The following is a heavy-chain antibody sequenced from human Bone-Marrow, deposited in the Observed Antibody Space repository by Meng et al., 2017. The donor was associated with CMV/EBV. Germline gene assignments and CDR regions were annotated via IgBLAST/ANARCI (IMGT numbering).Heavy chain of an antibody. J-gene: IGHJ4*02. Sequence: VVSGRCSAQPGVSLKLAGSVSGFTFSSYGMHLVRQAPGKGLEWVAFIRYDGSNKYYADSVKGRFTISRDNSKNTLYLQMNSLRAEDTAVYYCAIPDGYNLPFDYWGQGTLVTVSS. CDR2: IRYDGSNK. D-gene: IGHD5-24*01. CDR3: AIPDGYNLPFDY. V-gene: IGHV3-30*02. CDR1: GFTFSSYG.